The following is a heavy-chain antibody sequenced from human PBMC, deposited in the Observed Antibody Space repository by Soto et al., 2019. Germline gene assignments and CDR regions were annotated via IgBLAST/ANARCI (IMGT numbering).Heavy chain of an antibody. D-gene: IGHD6-13*01. Sequence: PGGSLRLSCAASGFTFSTYAMNWVRQAPGKGLEWVSVISGSGGSTCYADSVKGRFTISRDNSKNTLYLQMNSLRAEDTAVYHCVRVAATAGCDYWGQGTLVTVSS. CDR2: ISGSGGST. J-gene: IGHJ4*02. CDR1: GFTFSTYA. V-gene: IGHV3-23*01. CDR3: VRVAATAGCDY.